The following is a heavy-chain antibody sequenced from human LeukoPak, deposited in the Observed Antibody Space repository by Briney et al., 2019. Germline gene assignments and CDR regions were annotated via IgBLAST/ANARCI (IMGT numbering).Heavy chain of an antibody. D-gene: IGHD1-20*01. CDR1: GFTFSSYW. CDR2: IKQDGSEK. V-gene: IGHV3-7*03. CDR3: ARDEGALTATTGDY. J-gene: IGHJ4*02. Sequence: PGGSLRLSCAASGFTFSSYWMSWVRQAPGKGLEWVANIKQDGSEKYYVDSVKGRFTISRDNAKNSLYLQMNSLRAGDTAVYYCARDEGALTATTGDYWGQGTLVTVSS.